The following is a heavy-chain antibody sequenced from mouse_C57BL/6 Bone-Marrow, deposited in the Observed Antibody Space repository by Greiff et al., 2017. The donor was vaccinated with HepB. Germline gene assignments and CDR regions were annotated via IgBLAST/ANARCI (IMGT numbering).Heavy chain of an antibody. CDR2: IDPSDSYT. J-gene: IGHJ2*01. D-gene: IGHD3-2*02. CDR3: ARGRQLSLPYYFDY. Sequence: QVQLQQPGAELVKPGASVKLSCKASGYTFTSYWMQWVKQRPGQGLEWIGEIDPSDSYTNYNQKFKGKATLTVDTSSSTAYMQLSSLTSEDSAVYYCARGRQLSLPYYFDYWGQGTTLTVSS. CDR1: GYTFTSYW. V-gene: IGHV1-50*01.